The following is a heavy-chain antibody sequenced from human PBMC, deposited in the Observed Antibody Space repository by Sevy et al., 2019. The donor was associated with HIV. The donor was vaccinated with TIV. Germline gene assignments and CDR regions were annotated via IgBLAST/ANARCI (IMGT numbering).Heavy chain of an antibody. CDR3: AKDTSGWYDALDQ. Sequence: GGSLRLSCEVSGFTFGYFAMSWVRQAPGKGLEWVSGISPNGATSHYAASVRGRFTISRDNSKNRMYLQMSSLRAEETAKYYCAKDTSGWYDALDQWGQGTLVTVSS. CDR2: ISPNGATS. CDR1: GFTFGYFA. J-gene: IGHJ4*02. D-gene: IGHD6-19*01. V-gene: IGHV3-23*01.